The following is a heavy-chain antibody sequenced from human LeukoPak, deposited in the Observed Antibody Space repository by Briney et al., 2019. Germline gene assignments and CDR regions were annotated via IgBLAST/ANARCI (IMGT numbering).Heavy chain of an antibody. J-gene: IGHJ4*02. D-gene: IGHD1-26*01. CDR3: ARGVEWEPEKYYFDY. Sequence: PSETLSLTCAVYGGSFSGYYWSWIRQPPGKGLEWIGEINHSGSTNYNPSLKSRVTISVDTSKNQFSLKLSSVTAADTAVYYCARGVEWEPEKYYFDYWGQGTLVTVSS. CDR2: INHSGST. CDR1: GGSFSGYY. V-gene: IGHV4-34*01.